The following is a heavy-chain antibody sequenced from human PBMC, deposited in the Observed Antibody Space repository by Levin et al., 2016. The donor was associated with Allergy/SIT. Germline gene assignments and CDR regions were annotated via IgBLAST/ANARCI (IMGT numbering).Heavy chain of an antibody. Sequence: SETLSLTCAVYGGSFSGYYWSWIRQPPGKGLEWIGEINHSGSTNYNPSLKSRVTISVDTSKNQFSLKLSSVTAADTAVYYCARGSGFRPYYYDSSGYLAIWGQGTMVTVSS. D-gene: IGHD3-22*01. CDR2: INHSGST. CDR3: ARGSGFRPYYYDSSGYLAI. CDR1: GGSFSGYY. V-gene: IGHV4-34*01. J-gene: IGHJ3*02.